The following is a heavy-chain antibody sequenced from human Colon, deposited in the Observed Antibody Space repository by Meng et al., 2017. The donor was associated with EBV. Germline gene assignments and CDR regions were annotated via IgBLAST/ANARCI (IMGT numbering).Heavy chain of an antibody. CDR3: ARGLAWFRELLSINWFDP. CDR2: INHSGST. D-gene: IGHD3-10*01. Sequence: VHINTVGVGLFKPSENLSLPCAVDGGSFSCYSWTWIRQPPGKGLEWIGEINHSGSTNYNPSLKSRVTISVDTSKNQFSLKLSSVTAADTAVYYCARGLAWFRELLSINWFDPWGQGTLVTVSS. V-gene: IGHV4-34*01. CDR1: GGSFSCYS. J-gene: IGHJ5*02.